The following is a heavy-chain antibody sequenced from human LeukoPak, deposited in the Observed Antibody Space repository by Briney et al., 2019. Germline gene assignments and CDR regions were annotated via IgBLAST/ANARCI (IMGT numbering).Heavy chain of an antibody. CDR2: TYYTSKWNT. D-gene: IGHD6-25*01. J-gene: IGHJ3*01. Sequence: KPSQTLSLSCAISGDSVSTIGVAWNGVRQSPSRGLEWLGRTYYTSKWNTDYAVSVKSRIVVNPDTSKNQFSLQLNSVTSEDTAVYYCARGRASAFDVWGQGTMVTVSS. CDR3: ARGRASAFDV. V-gene: IGHV6-1*01. CDR1: GDSVSTIGVA.